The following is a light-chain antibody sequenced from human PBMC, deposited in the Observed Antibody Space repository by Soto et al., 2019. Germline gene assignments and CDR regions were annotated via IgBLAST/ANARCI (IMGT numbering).Light chain of an antibody. J-gene: IGKJ1*01. CDR1: ETVATN. CDR3: QQYFEWPPLT. CDR2: GAS. V-gene: IGKV3-15*01. Sequence: VMTQSPATLSVSPGERATLSCWASETVATNLAWYQQQPGQAPRLLISGASTRAAGISDRFRGSGSGTEFTLTISSLRSEDSAIYYCQQYFEWPPLTFGQGTKVEI.